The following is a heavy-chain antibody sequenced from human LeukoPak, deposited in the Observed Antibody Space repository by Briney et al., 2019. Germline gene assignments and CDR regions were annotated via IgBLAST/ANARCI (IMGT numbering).Heavy chain of an antibody. D-gene: IGHD2-2*01. V-gene: IGHV3-30-3*01. CDR1: EFTFNIYA. CDR3: AKGSPWGYCDSTTCSRAGH. CDR2: QSFDGNNK. Sequence: GGSLRLSCAASEFTFNIYAMHWVCQAPGKGLEWVAVQSFDGNNKYYADSVKGRFTISRDNSKNTVYLQMNSLRAEDTAVYYCAKGSPWGYCDSTTCSRAGHWGQGTLVTVSS. J-gene: IGHJ4*02.